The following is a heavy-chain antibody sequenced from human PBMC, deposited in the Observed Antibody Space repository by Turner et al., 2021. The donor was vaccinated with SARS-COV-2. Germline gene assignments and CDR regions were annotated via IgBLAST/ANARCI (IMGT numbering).Heavy chain of an antibody. V-gene: IGHV4-59*01. J-gene: IGHJ1*01. CDR2: IYYSGST. D-gene: IGHD4-17*01. Sequence: QVQLRESGPGLVKPSETLPLTCPVSGGSISSYYWSWIRQPPGKGLEWIGYIYYSGSTNYNPSLKSRVTIAVDTSKNQFSLKLSSVTAADTAVYYCARDYGGNSNYFHHWGQGTLVTVSS. CDR1: GGSISSYY. CDR3: ARDYGGNSNYFHH.